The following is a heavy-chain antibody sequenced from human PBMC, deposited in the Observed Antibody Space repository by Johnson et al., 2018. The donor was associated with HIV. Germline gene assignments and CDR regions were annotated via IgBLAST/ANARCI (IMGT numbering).Heavy chain of an antibody. CDR2: ISWNSGSI. Sequence: VQLVESGGGVVRPGRSLRLSCAASGFTFDDYAMHWVRQAPGKGLEWVSGISWNSGSIGYADSVKGRFTISRDNSKNTLFMQMNSLRGEDTAVYYCARLKNGAFDIWGQGTMVTVSS. CDR3: ARLKNGAFDI. J-gene: IGHJ3*02. V-gene: IGHV3-9*01. D-gene: IGHD2-8*01. CDR1: GFTFDDYA.